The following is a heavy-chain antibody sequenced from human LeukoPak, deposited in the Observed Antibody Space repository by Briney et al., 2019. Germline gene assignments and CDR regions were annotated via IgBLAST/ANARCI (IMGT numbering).Heavy chain of an antibody. CDR2: ISYDGSNK. Sequence: GGSLRLSCAASGFTFSSYAMHWVRQAPGKGLEWVAVISYDGSNKYYADPVKGRFTISRDNSKNTLYLQMNSLRAEDTAVYYCAREKGGSRYFDYWGQGTLVTVSS. CDR3: AREKGGSRYFDY. J-gene: IGHJ4*02. CDR1: GFTFSSYA. D-gene: IGHD1-26*01. V-gene: IGHV3-30-3*01.